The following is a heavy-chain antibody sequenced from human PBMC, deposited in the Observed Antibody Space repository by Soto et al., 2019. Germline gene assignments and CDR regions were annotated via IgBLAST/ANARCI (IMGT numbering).Heavy chain of an antibody. CDR2: ISSGGTTI. V-gene: IGHV3-11*01. CDR1: GFTFSDYY. Sequence: PGGSLRLSCAASGFTFSDYYMSWIRQAPGKGLEWVSYISSGGTTIYYADSVKGRFTISRDDAKNSLFLQMNGLRPEDTAVYFCATKGGGYYFQFDPWGQGTLVTVSS. CDR3: ATKGGGYYFQFDP. D-gene: IGHD3-22*01. J-gene: IGHJ5*02.